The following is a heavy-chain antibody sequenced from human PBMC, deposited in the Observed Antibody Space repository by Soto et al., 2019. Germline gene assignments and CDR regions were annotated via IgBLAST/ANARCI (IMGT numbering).Heavy chain of an antibody. V-gene: IGHV2-5*02. D-gene: IGHD3-16*01. J-gene: IGHJ4*02. CDR2: IYWDDDK. CDR1: GFSLSTSGVD. Sequence: QITLKESGPTLVKPTQTLTLTCTFSGFSLSTSGVDVCWIRQPPGKALEWLALIYWDDDKRYSPSLKSRLTTSKDTSKNQVVLTMTKMDPLNTATLVCAHRSTYSDSPEYFFDYWGQGTLVTVSS. CDR3: AHRSTYSDSPEYFFDY.